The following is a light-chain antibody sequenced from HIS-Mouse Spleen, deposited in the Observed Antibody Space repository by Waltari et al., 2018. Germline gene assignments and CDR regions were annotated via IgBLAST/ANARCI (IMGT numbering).Light chain of an antibody. CDR3: SSYAGSNNYV. CDR1: SSDVGGYNY. J-gene: IGLJ1*01. V-gene: IGLV2-8*01. CDR2: EVS. Sequence: QSALTQPPSASGSPGQSVTISCTGTSSDVGGYNYVSWYQQHPGKAPKPMIYEVSKRPSGFPERFSGSKSGNTASLTVSGLQAEVEADYYCSSYAGSNNYVFGTGTKVTVL.